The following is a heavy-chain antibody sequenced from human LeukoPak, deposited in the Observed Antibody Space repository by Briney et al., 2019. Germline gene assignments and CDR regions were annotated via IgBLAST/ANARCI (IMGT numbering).Heavy chain of an antibody. V-gene: IGHV3-49*04. Sequence: GGSLRLSCTASGFTFGDYAMTWVRQAPGKGLEWVGFIRSKAHGGTTEYAASVKGRFTISRDDSKSIAYLQMNSLKTEDTAVYYCTRGDWNDDNWGQGTLVTVSS. CDR1: GFTFGDYA. CDR3: TRGDWNDDN. J-gene: IGHJ4*02. CDR2: IRSKAHGGTT. D-gene: IGHD1-1*01.